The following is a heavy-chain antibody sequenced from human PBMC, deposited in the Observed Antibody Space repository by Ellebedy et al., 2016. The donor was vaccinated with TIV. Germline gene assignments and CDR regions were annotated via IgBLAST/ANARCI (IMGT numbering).Heavy chain of an antibody. CDR1: GYTFIGYY. CDR2: INPSGGST. J-gene: IGHJ4*02. D-gene: IGHD4-23*01. V-gene: IGHV1-46*01. CDR3: TSAISREAGGLNAY. Sequence: AASVKVSCKASGYTFIGYYMHWVRQAPGQGLEWMGIINPSGGSTSYAQKFQGRVTMTRDTSTSTVYMELTSLRSEDTAVYYCTSAISREAGGLNAYWGQGTLVTVYS.